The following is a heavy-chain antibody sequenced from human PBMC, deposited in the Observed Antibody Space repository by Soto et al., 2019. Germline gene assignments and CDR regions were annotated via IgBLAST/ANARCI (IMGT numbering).Heavy chain of an antibody. CDR3: ARVYDFWSGFDLDDAFDI. CDR2: INPSGGSR. Sequence: ASVKVSCKASGYTLTSYYMHLVRHAPGQGLEWMGIINPSGGSRSYAQKFQGRVTMTMDTSTSTVYMELSSLRSEDTAVYYCARVYDFWSGFDLDDAFDIWGQGTMVTVSS. J-gene: IGHJ3*02. CDR1: GYTLTSYY. D-gene: IGHD3-3*01. V-gene: IGHV1-46*03.